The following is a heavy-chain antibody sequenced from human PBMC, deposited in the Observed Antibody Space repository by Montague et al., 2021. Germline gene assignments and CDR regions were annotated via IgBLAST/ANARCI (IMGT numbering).Heavy chain of an antibody. Sequence: TLSLTCTVSDGSISSGGYYWSWIRQLPGKGLEWIGYIFDSGNTYYNPSLKSRVTISVDTSKNQFSMKLGSVTAAATAVYYCARAEDYYGSGTYLGFDYWGQGTLVTVSS. J-gene: IGHJ4*02. CDR3: ARAEDYYGSGTYLGFDY. CDR2: IFDSGNT. D-gene: IGHD3-10*01. V-gene: IGHV4-31*03. CDR1: DGSISSGGYY.